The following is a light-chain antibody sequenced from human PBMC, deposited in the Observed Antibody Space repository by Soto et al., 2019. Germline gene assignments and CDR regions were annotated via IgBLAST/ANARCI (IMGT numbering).Light chain of an antibody. CDR1: RGISNY. CDR3: QNFNSDPL. J-gene: IGKJ4*01. Sequence: DIQMTQSPSSLSASVGDXVTITCRASRGISNYLAWYQQKPGKVPKLLIYAASTLQSGVPSRFSGSGSGTDFTLTISSLQPEDVATYYCQNFNSDPLFCGGTKVDIK. V-gene: IGKV1-27*01. CDR2: AAS.